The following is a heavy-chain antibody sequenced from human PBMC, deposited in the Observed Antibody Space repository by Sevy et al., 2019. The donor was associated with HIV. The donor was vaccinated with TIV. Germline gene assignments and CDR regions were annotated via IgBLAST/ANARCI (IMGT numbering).Heavy chain of an antibody. V-gene: IGHV3-30-3*01. CDR2: ISYDGSNK. Sequence: GGSLRLSCAASGFTFSNYAMHWVRQAPGKGLEWVAVISYDGSNKYYADSVKGGFTISRDNSKNTLYLQMNSLRAEDTAVYYCARDPSYYGSGNNWFDPWGQGTLVTVSS. J-gene: IGHJ5*02. CDR1: GFTFSNYA. CDR3: ARDPSYYGSGNNWFDP. D-gene: IGHD3-10*01.